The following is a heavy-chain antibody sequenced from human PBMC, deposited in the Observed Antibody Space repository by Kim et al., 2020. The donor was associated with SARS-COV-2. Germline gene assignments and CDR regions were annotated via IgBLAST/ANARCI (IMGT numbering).Heavy chain of an antibody. J-gene: IGHJ4*02. Sequence: TQYSQKFQGRITIRRDTSAHTAYMELRSLTTKDKAFYYCVRDMNPTVYDYWGQGTLVTVSS. CDR2: T. D-gene: IGHD4-4*01. CDR3: VRDMNPTVYDY. V-gene: IGHV1-3*01.